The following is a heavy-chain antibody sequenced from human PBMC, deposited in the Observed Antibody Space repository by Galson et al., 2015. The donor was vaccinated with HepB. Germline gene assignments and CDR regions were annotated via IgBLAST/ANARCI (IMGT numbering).Heavy chain of an antibody. J-gene: IGHJ6*02. V-gene: IGHV7-4-1*02. Sequence: SVKVSCKASGYTFTNYAMNWVRQAPGRGLEWLGWINTNTGNPTYAQDFTGRFVFSLDASVNTAYLQISSLKAEDSAFYYCARVTSIYYYNSSYSYYYYGMDVWGQGTTVTVSS. CDR2: INTNTGNP. D-gene: IGHD3-22*01. CDR3: ARVTSIYYYNSSYSYYYYGMDV. CDR1: GYTFTNYA.